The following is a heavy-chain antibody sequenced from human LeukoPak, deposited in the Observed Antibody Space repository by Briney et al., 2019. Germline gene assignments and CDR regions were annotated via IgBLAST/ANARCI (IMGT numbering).Heavy chain of an antibody. V-gene: IGHV4-59*01. Sequence: SETLSLTCTVSGGSISSYYWSWIRQPPGKGLEWIGYIYYSGSINYNPSLKSRVTISVDTSKNQFSLKLSSVTAADTAVYYCARSPVDYSVGRFDYWGQGTLVTVSS. CDR2: IYYSGSI. J-gene: IGHJ4*02. D-gene: IGHD5/OR15-5a*01. CDR1: GGSISSYY. CDR3: ARSPVDYSVGRFDY.